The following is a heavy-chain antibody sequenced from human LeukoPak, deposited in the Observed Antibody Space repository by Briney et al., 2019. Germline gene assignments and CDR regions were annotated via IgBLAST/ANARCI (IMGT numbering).Heavy chain of an antibody. V-gene: IGHV1-2*02. J-gene: IGHJ5*02. CDR1: GYTFTGYY. CDR3: ARSGWPIGFSWFDP. CDR2: INPNSGGT. D-gene: IGHD2-15*01. Sequence: ASVKVSCKASGYTFTGYYMHWVRQAPGQGLEWMGWINPNSGGTNYAQKFQGRVTMTRDTSISTAYMELSRLRSYDTAVYYCARSGWPIGFSWFDPWGQGTLVTVSS.